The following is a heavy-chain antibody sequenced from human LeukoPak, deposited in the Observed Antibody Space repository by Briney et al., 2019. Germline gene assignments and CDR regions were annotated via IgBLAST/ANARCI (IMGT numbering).Heavy chain of an antibody. D-gene: IGHD4-23*01. CDR2: ISGSGGST. CDR3: AKGTYTYGGNSYVDY. J-gene: IGHJ4*02. CDR1: GFTFSSYA. Sequence: GSLRLSCAASGFTFSSYAMSWVRQAPGKGLEWVSAISGSGGSTYYADSVKGRFTISRDNSKHTLYLQVNSLRAEDTAVYYCAKGTYTYGGNSYVDYWGQGTLVTVSS. V-gene: IGHV3-23*01.